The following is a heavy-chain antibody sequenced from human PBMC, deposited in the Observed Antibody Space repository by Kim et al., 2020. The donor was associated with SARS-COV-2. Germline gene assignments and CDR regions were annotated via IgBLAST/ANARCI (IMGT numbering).Heavy chain of an antibody. Sequence: ASVKVSCKASGYTFTSYYMHWVRQAPGQGLEWMGIINPSGGSTSYAQKFQGRVTMTRDTSTSTVYMELSSLRSEDTAVYYCARAKIFGVVTRLSGAFDIWGQGTMVTVSS. CDR3: ARAKIFGVVTRLSGAFDI. CDR1: GYTFTSYY. V-gene: IGHV1-46*01. J-gene: IGHJ3*02. CDR2: INPSGGST. D-gene: IGHD3-3*01.